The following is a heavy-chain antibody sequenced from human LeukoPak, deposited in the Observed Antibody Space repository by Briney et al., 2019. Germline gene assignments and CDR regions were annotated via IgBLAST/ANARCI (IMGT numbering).Heavy chain of an antibody. V-gene: IGHV3-66*01. D-gene: IGHD3-10*01. Sequence: GGSLRLSCAASGFTVSSNYMSWVRQAPGKGLEWVSVIYSGGSTYYADSVKGRFTISRDNSKNTLYLQMNSLRAEDTAVYYCARDRDPSSYYGMDVWGQGTTVTVSS. CDR1: GFTVSSNY. CDR2: IYSGGST. J-gene: IGHJ6*02. CDR3: ARDRDPSSYYGMDV.